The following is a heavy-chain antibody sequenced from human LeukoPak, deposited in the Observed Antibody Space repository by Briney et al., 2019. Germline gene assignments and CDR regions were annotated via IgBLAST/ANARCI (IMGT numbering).Heavy chain of an antibody. V-gene: IGHV3-23*01. Sequence: GGSLRLSCAASGFTFISYAMSWVRQAPGKGLEWVSAISGSGGSTYYADSVKGRFTISRDNSKNTLYLQMNSLRAEDTAVYYCAKDFPTMIVVVTYYYYYGMDVWGQGTTVTVSS. CDR2: ISGSGGST. D-gene: IGHD3-22*01. CDR3: AKDFPTMIVVVTYYYYYGMDV. CDR1: GFTFISYA. J-gene: IGHJ6*02.